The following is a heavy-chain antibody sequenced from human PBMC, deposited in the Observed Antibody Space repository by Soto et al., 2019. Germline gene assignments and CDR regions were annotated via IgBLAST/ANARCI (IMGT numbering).Heavy chain of an antibody. D-gene: IGHD1-26*01. J-gene: IGHJ4*02. CDR3: ARAECSGTAVVY. CDR2: VYDAATT. Sequence: SETLSLTCTVSRDSISAYYWGWIRQHPGKGLEWIGYVYDAATTSYNPSLRSRVPISADTSKSQFALRLSSVTAADRAVYYCARAECSGTAVVYWGQGTLVTVSS. CDR1: RDSISAYY. V-gene: IGHV4-59*01.